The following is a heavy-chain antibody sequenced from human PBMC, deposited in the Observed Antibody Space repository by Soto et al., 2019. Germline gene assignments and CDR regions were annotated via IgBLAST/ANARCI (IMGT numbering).Heavy chain of an antibody. CDR1: GFTFSSYS. V-gene: IGHV3-21*01. J-gene: IGHJ6*02. Sequence: RLSCAASGFTFSSYSMNWVRQAPGKGLEWVSSISSSSSYIYYADSVKGRFTISRDNAKNSLYLQMNSLRAEDTAVYYCARDGDFLSGYYSDYYGMDVWGQGTTVTVSS. D-gene: IGHD3-3*01. CDR2: ISSSSSYI. CDR3: ARDGDFLSGYYSDYYGMDV.